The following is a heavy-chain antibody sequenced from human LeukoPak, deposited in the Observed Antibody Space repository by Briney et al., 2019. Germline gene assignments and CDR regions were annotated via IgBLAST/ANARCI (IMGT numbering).Heavy chain of an antibody. CDR1: GYTFTGYY. V-gene: IGHV1-2*02. J-gene: IGHJ2*01. Sequence: ASVKVSCKASGYTFTGYYMLWVRQAPGQGLEWMGWINPNSGGTNYAQKFQGRVTMTRDTSISTAYMELSRLRSDDTAVYYCARDGGVLRFLEWYFDLWGRGTLVTVSS. CDR2: INPNSGGT. D-gene: IGHD3-3*01. CDR3: ARDGGVLRFLEWYFDL.